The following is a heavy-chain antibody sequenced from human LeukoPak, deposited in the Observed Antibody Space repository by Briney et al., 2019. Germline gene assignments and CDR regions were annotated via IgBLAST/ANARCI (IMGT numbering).Heavy chain of an antibody. J-gene: IGHJ4*02. D-gene: IGHD6-25*01. V-gene: IGHV1-8*03. CDR2: MNPNNGDS. CDR3: ARTTSFTASGYDY. CDR1: GYTFTNYH. Sequence: ASVKVSCKASGYTFTNYHINWVRQATGQGLEWMGWMNPNNGDSGYAQKFQGRVTIPRDTSISTSCMELRSLRSDDTAVYFCARTTSFTASGYDYWGQGTLVTVSS.